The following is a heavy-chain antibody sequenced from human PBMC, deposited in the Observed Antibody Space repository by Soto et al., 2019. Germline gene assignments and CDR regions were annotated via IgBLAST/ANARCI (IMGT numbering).Heavy chain of an antibody. CDR3: ASPPRPYGSGRYFDY. V-gene: IGHV4-34*01. CDR1: GGSFSGYY. CDR2: INHSGST. D-gene: IGHD3-10*01. J-gene: IGHJ4*02. Sequence: SETLSLTCAVYGGSFSGYYWSWIRQPPGKGLEWIGEINHSGSTNYNPSLKSRVTISVDTSKNQFSLKLSSVTAADTAVYYCASPPRPYGSGRYFDYWGQGTLVTVSS.